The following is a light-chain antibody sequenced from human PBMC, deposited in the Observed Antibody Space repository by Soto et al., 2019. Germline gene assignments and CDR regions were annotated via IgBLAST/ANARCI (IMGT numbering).Light chain of an antibody. J-gene: IGLJ2*01. V-gene: IGLV1-40*01. CDR2: GNT. CDR1: SSNIGAGYD. CDR3: QSYDSSLSAL. Sequence: QSVLTQPPSVSGAPGQRVTISFTGSSSNIGAGYDVHWYQQLPGTAPKLLIYGNTNRPSGVPDRFSGSKSCTSASLAITGLQAEDEADYYCQSYDSSLSALFGGGTKLTV.